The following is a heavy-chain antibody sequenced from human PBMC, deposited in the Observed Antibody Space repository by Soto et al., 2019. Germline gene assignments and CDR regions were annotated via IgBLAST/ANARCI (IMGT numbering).Heavy chain of an antibody. CDR2: ISSDGSRK. Sequence: QVQLVESGGGVVQPGRSLRLSCAASGFTFGNFGIHWVRQAPGKGLEWVADISSDGSRKFYADAVKGRFTISRDNSKNTLYLQMNSRRTEDTAVYFCARVCAGGTNCFYFDFWGQGILVTVSS. CDR3: ARVCAGGTNCFYFDF. D-gene: IGHD6-13*01. V-gene: IGHV3-30*03. J-gene: IGHJ4*02. CDR1: GFTFGNFG.